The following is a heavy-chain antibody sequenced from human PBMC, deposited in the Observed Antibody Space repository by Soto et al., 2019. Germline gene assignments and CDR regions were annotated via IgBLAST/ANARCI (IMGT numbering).Heavy chain of an antibody. V-gene: IGHV1-69*02. CDR1: GGTFRNYP. CDR2: IFPLTDIP. Sequence: QVQLVQSGTEVKKPGSSVKVSCKASGGTFRNYPINWVRQAPGQGLEWMGSIFPLTDIPDYAQNFQARLQXTXDXXTSTAYMELSSLTSDDTAMYFCARGPLVVLNYFESWGQGTLVTVSS. CDR3: ARGPLVVLNYFES. J-gene: IGHJ4*02.